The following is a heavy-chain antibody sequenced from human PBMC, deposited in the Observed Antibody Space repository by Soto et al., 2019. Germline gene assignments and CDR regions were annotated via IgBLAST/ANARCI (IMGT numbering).Heavy chain of an antibody. CDR2: ISYDGSNK. CDR1: GFTFSSYG. J-gene: IGHJ4*02. CDR3: AKDELRYCISTSCFRTLDY. V-gene: IGHV3-30*18. D-gene: IGHD2-2*01. Sequence: PGGSLRLSCAASGFTFSSYGMHWVRQAPGKGLEWVAVISYDGSNKYYADSVKGRFTISRDNSKNTLYLQMNSLRAEDTAVYYCAKDELRYCISTSCFRTLDYWGQGTLVTVSS.